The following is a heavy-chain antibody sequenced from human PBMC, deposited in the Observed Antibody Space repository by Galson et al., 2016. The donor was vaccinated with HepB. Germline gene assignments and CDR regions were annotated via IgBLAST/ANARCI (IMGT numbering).Heavy chain of an antibody. D-gene: IGHD6-19*01. V-gene: IGHV3-11*01. CDR2: ISSSGSTI. CDR1: GFTFSAYY. J-gene: IGHJ4*02. Sequence: SLRLSCAASGFTFSAYYMNWIRQAPGKGLEWVSYISSSGSTIYYADSVKGRFTISRDNAKNSLYLQMNSLRVEDTAVYYCARYSSDWLAPADYWGQGTLVTVSS. CDR3: ARYSSDWLAPADY.